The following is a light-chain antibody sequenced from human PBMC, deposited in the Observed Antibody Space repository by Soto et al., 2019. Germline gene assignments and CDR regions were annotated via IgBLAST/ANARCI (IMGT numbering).Light chain of an antibody. V-gene: IGKV3-15*01. CDR2: GAS. Sequence: EILMTQSPAPLSVSPGERATLSCRASQSVGTNLAWYQQKPCQAPRLLIYGASTRATGIPARFSGSGSGAEFILTISSLQSEDVAVYYCQQYNNWPPLTFGGGTKVEIK. CDR1: QSVGTN. J-gene: IGKJ4*01. CDR3: QQYNNWPPLT.